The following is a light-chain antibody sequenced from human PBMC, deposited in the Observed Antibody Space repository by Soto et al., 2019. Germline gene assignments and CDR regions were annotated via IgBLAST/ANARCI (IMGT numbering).Light chain of an antibody. J-gene: IGLJ2*01. CDR2: EGS. V-gene: IGLV2-23*01. CDR3: CSYAGSSTSDVV. Sequence: QSVLTQPASVSGSPGQSITIPRTGTSSDVGSYNLVSWYQQHPGKAPKLMIYEGSKRPSGVSNRFSGSKSGNTASLTISGLQAEDEADYYSCSYAGSSTSDVVFGGGTKVTAL. CDR1: SSDVGSYNL.